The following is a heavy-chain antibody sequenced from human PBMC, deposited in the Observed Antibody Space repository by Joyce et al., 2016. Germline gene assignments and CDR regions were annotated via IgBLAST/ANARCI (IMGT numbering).Heavy chain of an antibody. CDR2: SRWKSGSI. J-gene: IGHJ4*02. CDR1: GFSFDDYA. Sequence: EVQLVESGGGLVQPGRSLRLSCVASGFSFDDYAMHWVRQTPGKGLKWVSGSRWKSGSIGYADSVKGRFTISRDNAKNALYLQMNSLRPEETALYYCAKVVSSGWYGGFDYWGQGTLVTVSS. CDR3: AKVVSSGWYGGFDY. V-gene: IGHV3-9*01. D-gene: IGHD6-19*01.